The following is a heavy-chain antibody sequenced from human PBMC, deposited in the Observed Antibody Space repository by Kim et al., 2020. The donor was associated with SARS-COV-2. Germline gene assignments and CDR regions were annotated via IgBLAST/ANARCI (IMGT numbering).Heavy chain of an antibody. J-gene: IGHJ4*02. V-gene: IGHV3-74*01. D-gene: IGHD3-3*01. Sequence: KGRFTISRDNAKNTLYLQMNSLRAEDTAVYYCARDGYDFWSGYYRSGLDYWGQGTLVTVSS. CDR3: ARDGYDFWSGYYRSGLDY.